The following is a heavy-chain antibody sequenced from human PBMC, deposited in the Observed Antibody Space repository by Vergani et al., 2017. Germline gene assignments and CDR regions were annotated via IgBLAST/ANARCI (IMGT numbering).Heavy chain of an antibody. D-gene: IGHD2-2*01. V-gene: IGHV3-48*01. J-gene: IGHJ4*02. CDR2: ISSSSTSI. CDR1: GFTFSSYS. CDR3: VRGQPGYQVLNAVNFDH. Sequence: DVQLVESGGTQVQPGGSLRLSCTASGFTFSSYSMAGVRQDPGKGLEWLSYISSSSTSIYYADSVKGRVTISRDNGEESLYLQIHSLRGADTSVYYCVRGQPGYQVLNAVNFDHWGQGTLVTVSS.